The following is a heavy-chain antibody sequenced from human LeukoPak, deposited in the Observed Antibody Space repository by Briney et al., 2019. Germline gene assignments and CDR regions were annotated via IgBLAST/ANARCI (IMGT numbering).Heavy chain of an antibody. Sequence: PSETLSLTCTVSGGSISSSSYYWGWVRQPPGKGLEWIGNVYYSGSTYYNPSLKSRVTISVDTSKNQFSLKLSSVTAADTAVYYCARGGSGIVGATGFDPWGQGTLVTVSS. CDR3: ARGGSGIVGATGFDP. J-gene: IGHJ5*02. V-gene: IGHV4-39*07. CDR1: GGSISSSSYY. D-gene: IGHD1-26*01. CDR2: VYYSGST.